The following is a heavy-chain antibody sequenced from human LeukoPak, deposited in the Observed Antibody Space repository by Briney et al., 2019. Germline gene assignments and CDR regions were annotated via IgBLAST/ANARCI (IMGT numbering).Heavy chain of an antibody. CDR1: GFTFSSFT. CDR3: AKADRGWGVITKD. CDR2: IGGSSDFT. Sequence: AGGSLRLSCAASGFTFSSFTMNWVRQAPGKGLEWVSAIGGSSDFTYYAECVKGRFTISRDNSKKTLYLQMNSLRAEDTAVYYCAKADRGWGVITKDWGAGKPVTVSS. J-gene: IGHJ4*02. D-gene: IGHD3-10*01. V-gene: IGHV3-23*01.